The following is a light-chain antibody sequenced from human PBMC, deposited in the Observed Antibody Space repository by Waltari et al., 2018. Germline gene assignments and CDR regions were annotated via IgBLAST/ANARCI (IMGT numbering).Light chain of an antibody. CDR3: QHYNNWPIT. J-gene: IGKJ5*01. V-gene: IGKV3-15*01. CDR1: QSISNT. CDR2: GAS. Sequence: DIVMTQSPPTLSVSPGERATLSCRASQSISNTLAWYQQKPGQAPRLLIYGASTSATGIPARFSGSGSVTEFTLSISSLQSEDFVVYYCQHYNNWPITFGQGTRLEIK.